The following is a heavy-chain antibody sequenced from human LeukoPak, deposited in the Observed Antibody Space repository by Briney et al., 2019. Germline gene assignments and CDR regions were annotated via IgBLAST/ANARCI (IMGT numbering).Heavy chain of an antibody. V-gene: IGHV4-59*01. CDR1: GGSISSYY. Sequence: SETLSLTCTVSGGSISSYYWSWIRQPPGKGLEWIGYIYYSGSTNYNPSLKSRVTISVDTSKNQFSLKLSSVTAADTAVYYRARDLMVDPAFDIWGQGTMVTVSS. CDR2: IYYSGST. D-gene: IGHD2-8*02. CDR3: ARDLMVDPAFDI. J-gene: IGHJ3*02.